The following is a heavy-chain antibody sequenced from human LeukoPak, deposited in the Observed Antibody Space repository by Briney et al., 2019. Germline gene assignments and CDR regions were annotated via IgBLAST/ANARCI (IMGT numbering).Heavy chain of an antibody. CDR3: ARENSGSYYQFDC. D-gene: IGHD1-26*01. V-gene: IGHV3-21*01. CDR1: GFTFSSYS. J-gene: IGHJ4*02. Sequence: PGGALRLSCAASGFTFSSYSMNWVRQAPGKGLEWVSSISSSTSYIYYADSVKGRFTISRDNAKNSLYLQMNSLRPEDTAGYYCARENSGSYYQFDCWGQGTLVTVSS. CDR2: ISSSTSYI.